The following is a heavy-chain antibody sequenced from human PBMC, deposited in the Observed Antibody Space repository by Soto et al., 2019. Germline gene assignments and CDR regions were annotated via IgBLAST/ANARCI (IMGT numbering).Heavy chain of an antibody. CDR1: GGSISSSSYY. J-gene: IGHJ5*02. CDR3: AVVDSTGNWFDP. V-gene: IGHV4-39*01. D-gene: IGHD6-25*01. Sequence: SETLSLTCAVSGGSISSSSYYSGWLRQTPGKGLEFIGSMYYSGTTYYNPSLKSRVTISVDTSKNQFTLKLISVTAADTAVYYCAVVDSTGNWFDPWGEGALVTVSS. CDR2: MYYSGTT.